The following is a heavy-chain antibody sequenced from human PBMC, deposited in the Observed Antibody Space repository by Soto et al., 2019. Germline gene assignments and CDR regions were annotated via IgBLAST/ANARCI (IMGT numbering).Heavy chain of an antibody. CDR1: GFTFSSYS. D-gene: IGHD3-3*01. V-gene: IGHV3-21*01. CDR3: ARASTIFGVVTYFDY. Sequence: VQLVESGGGLVKPGGSLRLSCAASGFTFSSYSMNWVRQAPGKGLEWVSSISSSSSYIYYADSVKGRFTISRDNAKNSLYLQMNSLRAEDTAVYYCARASTIFGVVTYFDYWGQGTLVTVSS. CDR2: ISSSSSYI. J-gene: IGHJ4*02.